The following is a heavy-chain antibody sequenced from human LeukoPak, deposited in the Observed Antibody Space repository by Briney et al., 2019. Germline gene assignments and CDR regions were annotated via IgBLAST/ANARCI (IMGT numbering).Heavy chain of an antibody. J-gene: IGHJ3*02. V-gene: IGHV3-30*18. CDR1: GFSFSSDG. CDR2: ISYDGSNK. Sequence: PGGSLRPSCAASGFSFSSDGMHWVRQAPGKGLEWVAVISYDGSNKYYADSVKGRFTISRDNSKNTLYLQMNSLRAEDTAVYYCAKIDLLIVVVIDDAFDIWGQGTMVTVSS. CDR3: AKIDLLIVVVIDDAFDI. D-gene: IGHD3-22*01.